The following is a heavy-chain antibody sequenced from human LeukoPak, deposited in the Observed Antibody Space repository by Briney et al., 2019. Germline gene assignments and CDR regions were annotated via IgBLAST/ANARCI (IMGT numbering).Heavy chain of an antibody. J-gene: IGHJ5*02. D-gene: IGHD3-16*01. CDR1: GFIVSSNY. CDR3: ARDGGGGFDP. CDR2: IYSGGST. V-gene: IGHV3-66*01. Sequence: PGGSLRLSCAASGFIVSSNYMSWVRQAPGKGLEWVLVIYSGGSTYYADSVKGRFTISRDNSKNTLYLQMNSLRAEDTAVYYCARDGGGGFDPWGQGTLVTVCS.